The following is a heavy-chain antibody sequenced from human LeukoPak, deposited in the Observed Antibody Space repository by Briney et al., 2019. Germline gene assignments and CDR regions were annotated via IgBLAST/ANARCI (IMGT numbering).Heavy chain of an antibody. J-gene: IGHJ4*02. D-gene: IGHD3-22*01. CDR2: IYYSGST. V-gene: IGHV4-39*07. Sequence: SETLSLTCTVSGGSISSSSYFWGWIRQPPGKGLEWIGSIYYSGSTYYNPSLKSRVTISVDTSKNQFSLKLSSVTAADTAVYYCAKDRYSDSSGYYYVPYYFDYWGQGTLVTVSS. CDR1: GGSISSSSYF. CDR3: AKDRYSDSSGYYYVPYYFDY.